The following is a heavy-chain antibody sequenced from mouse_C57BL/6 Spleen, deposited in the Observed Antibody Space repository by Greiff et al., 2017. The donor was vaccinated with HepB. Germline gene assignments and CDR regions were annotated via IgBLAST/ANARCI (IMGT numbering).Heavy chain of an antibody. J-gene: IGHJ2*01. Sequence: EVQLQESGAELVRPGASVKLSCTASGFNIKDDYMHWVKQRPEQGLEWIGWIDPENGDTEYASKFQGKATITADNSSNTAYLQLSSLTSEDTAVYYCTTDYGSSDYFDYWGQGTTLTVSS. CDR3: TTDYGSSDYFDY. V-gene: IGHV14-4*01. CDR1: GFNIKDDY. D-gene: IGHD1-1*01. CDR2: IDPENGDT.